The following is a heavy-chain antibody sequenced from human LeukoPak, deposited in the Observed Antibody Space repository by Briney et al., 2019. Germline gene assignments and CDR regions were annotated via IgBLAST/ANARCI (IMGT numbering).Heavy chain of an antibody. D-gene: IGHD1-1*01. J-gene: IGHJ6*02. CDR3: ARRDQLERRSYYYGMDV. CDR2: IYYSGST. Sequence: SETLSLTCTVSGGSISGSSYYWGWIRQPPGKGLEWIGSIYYSGSTYYNPSLKSRVTISVDTSKNQFSLKLSSVTAADTAVYYCARRDQLERRSYYYGMDVWGQGTTVTVSS. CDR1: GGSISGSSYY. V-gene: IGHV4-39*01.